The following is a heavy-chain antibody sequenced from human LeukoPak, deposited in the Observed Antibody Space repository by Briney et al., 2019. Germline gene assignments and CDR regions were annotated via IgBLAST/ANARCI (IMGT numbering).Heavy chain of an antibody. CDR3: ARDSGYDLRPTLDY. Sequence: QPGGSLRLSCAASGFTVSRNYMSWVRQAPGKGLEWVSVIYSGGSTYCGDSVKGRFTISRDNSKNTLYLQMNSLRAEDTAVYYCARDSGYDLRPTLDYWGQGTLVTVSS. D-gene: IGHD5-12*01. CDR1: GFTVSRNY. V-gene: IGHV3-53*01. CDR2: IYSGGST. J-gene: IGHJ4*02.